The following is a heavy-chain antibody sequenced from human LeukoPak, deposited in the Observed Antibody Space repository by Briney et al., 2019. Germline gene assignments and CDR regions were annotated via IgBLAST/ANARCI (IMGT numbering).Heavy chain of an antibody. J-gene: IGHJ6*02. D-gene: IGHD2-15*01. V-gene: IGHV4-34*01. CDR1: GGSFSGYY. CDR2: INHSGST. Sequence: SETLSLTCAVYGGSFSGYYWSWIRQPPGKGLEWIGEINHSGSTNYNPSLKSRVTISVDTSKNQFSLKLSSVTAADTAVYYCAKAGGYCSGGSCYSDYYYGMDVWGQGTTVTVSS. CDR3: AKAGGYCSGGSCYSDYYYGMDV.